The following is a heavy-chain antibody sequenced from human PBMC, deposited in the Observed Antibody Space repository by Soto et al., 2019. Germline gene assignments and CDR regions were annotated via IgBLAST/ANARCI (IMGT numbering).Heavy chain of an antibody. CDR1: GGSISSDNYH. D-gene: IGHD3-3*01. CDR3: ALCPRTDYNFWSGFL. V-gene: IGHV4-30-4*08. CDR2: IYYSGSI. J-gene: IGHJ4*02. Sequence: PSETLSLTCTVSGGSISSDNYHWTWIRQSPGKGLEWIGYIYYSGSIFYNPSFKSRVTISVDTSKNQFSLQLSSVTAADTAVFSCALCPRTDYNFWSGFLWGLGTLVTVSS.